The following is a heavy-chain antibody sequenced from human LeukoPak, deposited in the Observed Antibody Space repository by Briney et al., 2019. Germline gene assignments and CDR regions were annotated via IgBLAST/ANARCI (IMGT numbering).Heavy chain of an antibody. CDR2: INPSGGST. J-gene: IGHJ3*02. V-gene: IGHV1-46*03. CDR3: ARAQYYYGSGRGAFDI. Sequence: ASVKVSCKASGYTFTSYYMHWVRQAPGQGLEWMGIINPSGGSTSYAQKFQGRVTVTRDTSTSTVYMELSSLRSEDTAVYYCARAQYYYGSGRGAFDIWGQGTMVTVSS. CDR1: GYTFTSYY. D-gene: IGHD3-10*01.